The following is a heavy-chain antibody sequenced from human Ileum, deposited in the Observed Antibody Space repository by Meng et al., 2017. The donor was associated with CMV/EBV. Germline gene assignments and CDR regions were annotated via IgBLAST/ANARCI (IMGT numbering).Heavy chain of an antibody. J-gene: IGHJ5*02. V-gene: IGHV3-66*01. CDR1: GFPVSGNS. Sequence: VRWARGSVSQVVSLSSSCAASGFPVSGNSMNWVRQAPGKGLEWVSLMYSSGSTKYADSVKGRFTISRDNSKNTLYLQMNSLRVEDTAVYYCVGDGGFSDPWGQGTLVTVSS. CDR2: MYSSGST. CDR3: VGDGGFSDP. D-gene: IGHD3-16*01.